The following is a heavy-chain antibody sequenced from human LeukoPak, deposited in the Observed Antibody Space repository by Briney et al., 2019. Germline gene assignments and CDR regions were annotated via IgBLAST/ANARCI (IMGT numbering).Heavy chain of an antibody. J-gene: IGHJ3*02. D-gene: IGHD3-10*01. CDR2: IKSKTDGGTT. Sequence: GGSLRLSCAASGFTFSNAWMSWVRQAPGKGLEWVGRIKSKTDGGTTDYAAPVKGRFTISRDDSKNTLYLQMNSLKTEDTAVYYCTTDLELLWFGDHAFDIWSQGTMVTVSS. CDR3: TTDLELLWFGDHAFDI. CDR1: GFTFSNAW. V-gene: IGHV3-15*01.